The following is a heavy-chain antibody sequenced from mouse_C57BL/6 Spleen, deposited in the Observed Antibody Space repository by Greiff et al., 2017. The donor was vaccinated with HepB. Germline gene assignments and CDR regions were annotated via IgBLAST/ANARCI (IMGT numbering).Heavy chain of an antibody. D-gene: IGHD1-1*01. Sequence: EVQLQESGPGLVKPSQSLSLTCSVTSYSITSGYYWNWIRQFPGNKLEWMGYISYDGSNNYNPSLKNRISITRDTSRNQFFLKLNYVTTEDTATYYCARILLRGAMDYWGQGTSVTVSS. V-gene: IGHV3-6*01. CDR2: ISYDGSN. J-gene: IGHJ4*01. CDR1: SYSITSGYY. CDR3: ARILLRGAMDY.